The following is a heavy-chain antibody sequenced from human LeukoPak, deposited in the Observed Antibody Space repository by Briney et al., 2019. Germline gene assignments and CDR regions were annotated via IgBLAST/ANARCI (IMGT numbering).Heavy chain of an antibody. CDR2: ISSSSSYI. V-gene: IGHV3-21*01. D-gene: IGHD5-12*01. CDR3: ARGIKDIVATIGGG. Sequence: GGSLRLSRAASGFTFSSYSMNWVRQAPGKGLEWVSSISSSSSYIYYADSVKGRFTISRDNAKNSLYLQMNSLRAEDTAVYYCARGIKDIVATIGGGWGQGTLVTVSS. J-gene: IGHJ4*02. CDR1: GFTFSSYS.